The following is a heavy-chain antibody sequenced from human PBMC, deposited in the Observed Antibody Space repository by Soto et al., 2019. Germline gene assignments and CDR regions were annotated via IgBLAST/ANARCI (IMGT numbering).Heavy chain of an antibody. Sequence: GRSMRLSCAASGGTFSGYARSWVSKDTWKGLELVSVIHGGGNSAYYADSVKGRFTISRDNSKNTLYLQMSSLKIDDTAVYYSTADVPNLGSGELDYWGQGTLVTVSS. CDR2: IHGGGNSA. J-gene: IGHJ4*02. CDR1: GGTFSGYA. D-gene: IGHD3-10*01. V-gene: IGHV3-23*01. CDR3: TADVPNLGSGELDY.